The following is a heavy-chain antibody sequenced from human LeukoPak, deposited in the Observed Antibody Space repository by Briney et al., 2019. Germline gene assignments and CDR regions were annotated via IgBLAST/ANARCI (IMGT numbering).Heavy chain of an antibody. J-gene: IGHJ4*02. V-gene: IGHV5-51*01. D-gene: IGHD1-26*01. CDR3: ARHRGRYSDY. Sequence: GESLKISCKGSGYSSTNYWIGWVRQTPGQGLEWMGIIYPGDSDTRYSPSFQGQVTISADKSISTAYLQWSSLKASDTAMYYCARHRGRYSDYWGQGTLVTVSS. CDR1: GYSSTNYW. CDR2: IYPGDSDT.